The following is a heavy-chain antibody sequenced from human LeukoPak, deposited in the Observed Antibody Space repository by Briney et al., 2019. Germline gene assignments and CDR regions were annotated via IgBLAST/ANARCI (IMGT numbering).Heavy chain of an antibody. V-gene: IGHV1-18*01. CDR1: GYTFTSYG. CDR3: ARDAFAYCDFWSGSISFDY. CDR2: ISAYNGNT. Sequence: GASVKVSCKASGYTFTSYGISWVRQAPGQGLEWMGWISAYNGNTNYAQKLQGRVTMTTDTSTSTAYMELRSLRSDDTAVYYCARDAFAYCDFWSGSISFDYWGQGTLVTVSS. D-gene: IGHD3-3*01. J-gene: IGHJ4*02.